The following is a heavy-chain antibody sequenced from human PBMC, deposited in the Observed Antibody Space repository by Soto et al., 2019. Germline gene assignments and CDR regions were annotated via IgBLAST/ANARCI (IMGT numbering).Heavy chain of an antibody. J-gene: IGHJ5*02. CDR2: IYYSGST. CDR3: ARQQGVIFLPAAILPRYNWFDP. D-gene: IGHD2-2*01. V-gene: IGHV4-39*01. Sequence: QLQLQESGPGLVKPSETLSLTCTVSGGSISSSSYYWGWIRQPPGKGLEWIGSIYYSGSTYYNPSLKSRVTISLGTSKNQFALMLISVTAADTAVYYCARQQGVIFLPAAILPRYNWFDPWGQGTLVTVSS. CDR1: GGSISSSSYY.